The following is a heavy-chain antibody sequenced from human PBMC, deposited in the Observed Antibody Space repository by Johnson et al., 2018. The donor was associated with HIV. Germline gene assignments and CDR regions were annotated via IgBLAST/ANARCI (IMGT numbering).Heavy chain of an antibody. CDR1: GFTFSSYA. Sequence: AQLVESGGGVVQPGRSLRLSCAASGFTFSSYAMHWVRQAPGKGLEWVAVISYDGSNKYYADSVKGRFTISRDNSKNTLYLQMNSLRAEDTAVYYCAKDMGGDRNAFDIWGQGTMVTVSS. J-gene: IGHJ3*02. V-gene: IGHV3-30*04. CDR2: ISYDGSNK. CDR3: AKDMGGDRNAFDI. D-gene: IGHD1-26*01.